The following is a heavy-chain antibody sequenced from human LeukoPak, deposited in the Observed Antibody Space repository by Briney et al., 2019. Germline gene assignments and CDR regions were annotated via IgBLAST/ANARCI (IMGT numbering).Heavy chain of an antibody. CDR2: ISISGSII. CDR3: ASPTDLSDY. D-gene: IGHD1-14*01. Sequence: GGSLRLSCAASGFTFSTYAMSWVRQAPGKGLEWVSYISISGSIIYYADSVKGRFTISRDNAKNSLYLQMNSLRAEDTAVYYCASPTDLSDYWGQGTLVTVSS. V-gene: IGHV3-48*03. J-gene: IGHJ4*02. CDR1: GFTFSTYA.